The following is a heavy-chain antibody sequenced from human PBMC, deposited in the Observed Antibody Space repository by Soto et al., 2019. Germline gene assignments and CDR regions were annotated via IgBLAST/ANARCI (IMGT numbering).Heavy chain of an antibody. D-gene: IGHD6-19*01. CDR2: INAGNGNT. Sequence: QVQLVQSGAEVKKPGASVKVSCKASGYTFTSYAIHWVRQAPGQRLEWMGWINAGNGNTKYSQKFQDRVTITRDTSASTAYMELSSLRSEDTAVYFCARDLGGWPDYWGQGTLVTVSS. CDR1: GYTFTSYA. V-gene: IGHV1-3*01. J-gene: IGHJ4*02. CDR3: ARDLGGWPDY.